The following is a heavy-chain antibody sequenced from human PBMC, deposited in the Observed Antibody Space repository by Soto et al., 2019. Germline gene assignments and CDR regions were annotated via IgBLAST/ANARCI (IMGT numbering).Heavy chain of an antibody. Sequence: QVQLVQSGAEVKEPGSSVKVSCKASGGTFSSYAISWVRQAPGHGLEWMGGIIPLFGTAHYAQKFQGRVTITADESTSTAYMELSSLRSEDTAVYFCARTRIAARPDFSCDQLAYYCYGLDVWGQGTTVTVSS. D-gene: IGHD6-6*01. CDR1: GGTFSSYA. J-gene: IGHJ6*02. CDR3: ARTRIAARPDFSCDQLAYYCYGLDV. V-gene: IGHV1-69*01. CDR2: IIPLFGTA.